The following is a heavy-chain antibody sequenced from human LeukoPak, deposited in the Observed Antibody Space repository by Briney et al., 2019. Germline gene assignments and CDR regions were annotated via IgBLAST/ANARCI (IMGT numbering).Heavy chain of an antibody. V-gene: IGHV1-8*01. Sequence: GASVKVSCKASGYTFTSYDINWVRQATGQGLEWMGWMKPNSGNTGYAQKFQGRLTMTRNTSISTAYMELSSLRAEDTAVYYCARAQSRITKSSSYWGQGALVTVSS. CDR2: MKPNSGNT. CDR3: ARAQSRITKSSSY. J-gene: IGHJ4*02. CDR1: GYTFTSYD. D-gene: IGHD3-10*01.